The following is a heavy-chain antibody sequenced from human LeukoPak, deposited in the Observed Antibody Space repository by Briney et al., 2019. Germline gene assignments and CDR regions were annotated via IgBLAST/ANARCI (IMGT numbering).Heavy chain of an antibody. V-gene: IGHV3-7*01. CDR1: GFTFSSYW. D-gene: IGHD3-3*01. CDR2: IKQDGSEK. CDR3: ARWAIFGVGYYYYYYMDV. J-gene: IGHJ6*03. Sequence: PGGSLRLSCAASGFTFSSYWMSWVRQAPGKGLEWVANIKQDGSEKYYVDSVKGRFTISRDNAKNSLYLQMNSLRAEDTAVYYCARWAIFGVGYYYYYYMDVWGKGTTVTVSS.